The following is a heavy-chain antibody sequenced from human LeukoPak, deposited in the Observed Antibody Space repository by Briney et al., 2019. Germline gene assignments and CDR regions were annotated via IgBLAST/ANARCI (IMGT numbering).Heavy chain of an antibody. CDR3: ARSRTILPIPNYYGSGSYSSYYYYGMDV. Sequence: ASVKVSCKASGYTFTSYDINWVRQATGQGLKWMGWMNPNSGNTGYAQKFQGRVTMTRNTSISTAYMELSSLRSEDTAVYYCARSRTILPIPNYYGSGSYSSYYYYGMDVWGQGTTVTVSS. CDR1: GYTFTSYD. J-gene: IGHJ6*02. D-gene: IGHD3-10*01. CDR2: MNPNSGNT. V-gene: IGHV1-8*01.